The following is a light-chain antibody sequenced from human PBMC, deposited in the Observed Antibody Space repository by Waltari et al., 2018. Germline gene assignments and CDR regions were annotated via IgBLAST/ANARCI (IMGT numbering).Light chain of an antibody. Sequence: QSVLTQSSPTSGTPGQRVSISCSRTSSNPGSNSVYWYQHLPGAAPKLLIYASDQRPSGVPDRFSGSKSGTSASLAISGLRSEDEADYYCATWDDSLGGFYVFGTGTKVTVL. CDR2: ASD. V-gene: IGLV1-47*01. CDR1: SSNPGSNS. CDR3: ATWDDSLGGFYV. J-gene: IGLJ1*01.